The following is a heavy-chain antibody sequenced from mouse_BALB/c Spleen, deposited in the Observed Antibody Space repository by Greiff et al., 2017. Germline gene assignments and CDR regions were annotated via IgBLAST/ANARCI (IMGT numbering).Heavy chain of an antibody. CDR2: ILPGSGST. CDR1: GYTFSSYW. V-gene: IGHV1-9*01. J-gene: IGHJ1*01. D-gene: IGHD1-1*01. CDR3: ARSIFITTVVAWYFDV. Sequence: VQLQESGAELMKPGASVKISCKATGYTFSSYWIEWVKQRPGHGLEWIGEILPGSGSTNYNEKFKGKATFTADTSSNTAYMQLSSLTSEDSAVYYCARSIFITTVVAWYFDVWGAGTTVTVSS.